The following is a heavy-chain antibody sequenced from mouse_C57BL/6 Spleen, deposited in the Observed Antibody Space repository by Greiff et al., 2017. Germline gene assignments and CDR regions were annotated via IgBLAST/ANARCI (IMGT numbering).Heavy chain of an antibody. J-gene: IGHJ2*01. CDR1: GYAFSSYW. Sequence: VKLVESGAELVKPGASVKLSCKASGYAFSSYWMNWVKQRPGQGLEWIGQIYPGDGDTNYNGKFKGQATLTADKSSSTPYMQLSSLTSEDSAVNFCAREDLGLDWGQGTTLTVSS. CDR3: AREDLGLD. V-gene: IGHV1-80*01. CDR2: IYPGDGDT.